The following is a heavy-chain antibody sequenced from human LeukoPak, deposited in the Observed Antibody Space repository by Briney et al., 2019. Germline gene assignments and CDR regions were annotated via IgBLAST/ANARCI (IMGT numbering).Heavy chain of an antibody. CDR2: IYTSGST. V-gene: IGHV4-4*07. CDR3: AAEGPRENDAFDI. Sequence: KPSETLSLTCTVSGGSISSYYWSWIRQLAGKGLEWIGRIYTSGSTNYNPSLKSRVTMSVDTSKNQFSLKLSSVTAADTAVYYCAAEGPRENDAFDIWGQGTMVTVSS. CDR1: GGSISSYY. J-gene: IGHJ3*02.